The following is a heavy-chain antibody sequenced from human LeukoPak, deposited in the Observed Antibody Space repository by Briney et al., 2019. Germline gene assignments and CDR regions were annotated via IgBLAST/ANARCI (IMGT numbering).Heavy chain of an antibody. V-gene: IGHV4-59*13. CDR2: IHYTGRT. J-gene: IGHJ4*02. CDR3: ARGRPDPQNSDYWDY. CDR1: RGSISTYY. Sequence: SETLSPTCTISRGSISTYYWSWIRQTPGTTLEWIGNIHYTGRTRYNPSLESRVTMSPATPKNEVSLRLTSMTAADSAVDYFARGRPDPQNSDYWDYWGQGILVTVSS. D-gene: IGHD3-22*01.